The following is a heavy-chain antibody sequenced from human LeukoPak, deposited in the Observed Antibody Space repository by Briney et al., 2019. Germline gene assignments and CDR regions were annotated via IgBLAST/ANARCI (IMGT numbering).Heavy chain of an antibody. J-gene: IGHJ6*02. D-gene: IGHD5-18*01. V-gene: IGHV3-30*18. CDR1: GFTFSSYG. CDR2: ISYDGSNK. Sequence: GGSLRLSCAASGFTFSSYGMHWVRQAPGKGLEWVAVISYDGSNKYYADSVKGRFTTSRDNSKNTLNLQMNSLRAEDTAVYYCAKDGRDSYGYGRYYYGMDVWGQGTTVTVSS. CDR3: AKDGRDSYGYGRYYYGMDV.